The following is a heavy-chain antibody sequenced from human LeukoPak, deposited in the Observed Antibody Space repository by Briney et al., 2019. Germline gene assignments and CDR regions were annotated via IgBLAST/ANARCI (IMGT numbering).Heavy chain of an antibody. CDR3: ALGVSGYDCDYFDY. CDR2: IIPILGIA. Sequence: EASAKVSCKASRGTFRSYAISWVRQAPGQGLEWVGRIIPILGIANYAQKFQGRVTITADKSTSTAYMELSRLRSEDTAVYYCALGVSGYDCDYFDYWGQGTLVTVSS. V-gene: IGHV1-69*04. D-gene: IGHD5-12*01. J-gene: IGHJ4*02. CDR1: RGTFRSYA.